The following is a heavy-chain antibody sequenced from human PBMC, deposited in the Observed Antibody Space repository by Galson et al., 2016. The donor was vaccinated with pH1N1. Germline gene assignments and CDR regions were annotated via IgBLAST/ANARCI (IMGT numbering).Heavy chain of an antibody. CDR2: ISTYTGNA. D-gene: IGHD2-15*01. CDR3: ASRRILECSGGSCYLDP. J-gene: IGHJ5*02. CDR1: GYTFTTYG. Sequence: SVKVSCKASGYTFTTYGIGWVRQAPGQGLEWMGWISTYTGNAKYAQKFQGRLTLTTDPFTNIAYMDLGSLTSDDTATYFCASRRILECSGGSCYLDPWGQGTLVTVSS. V-gene: IGHV1-18*01.